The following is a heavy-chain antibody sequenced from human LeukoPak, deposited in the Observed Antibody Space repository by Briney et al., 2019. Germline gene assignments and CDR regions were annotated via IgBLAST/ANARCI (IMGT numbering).Heavy chain of an antibody. CDR3: ARGDFSDNGDYVDAFDI. V-gene: IGHV3-7*01. Sequence: GGSLRLSCAASGFTFSSYWMSWVRQAPGKGLEWVANIKPDGRDKYYVESVKGRFIVSRDNAKNLLFLQINSLRAEDTAFYYCARGDFSDNGDYVDAFDIWGQGTMVTVSS. J-gene: IGHJ3*02. CDR2: IKPDGRDK. CDR1: GFTFSSYW. D-gene: IGHD4-17*01.